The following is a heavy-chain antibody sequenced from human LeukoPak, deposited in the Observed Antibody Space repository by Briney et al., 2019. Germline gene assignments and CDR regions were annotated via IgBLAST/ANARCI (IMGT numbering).Heavy chain of an antibody. V-gene: IGHV3-74*01. CDR1: GFTFSSYW. D-gene: IGHD3-10*01. CDR3: ARERGSGSYGYYYYIDV. J-gene: IGHJ6*03. CDR2: INSDGSST. Sequence: PGGSLRLSCAASGFTFSSYWMHWARQAPGKGLVWVSRINSDGSSTNYADSVKGRFTISRDNAKNTLYMQMNSLTAEDTAVYYCARERGSGSYGYYYYIDVWGKGTTVTVSS.